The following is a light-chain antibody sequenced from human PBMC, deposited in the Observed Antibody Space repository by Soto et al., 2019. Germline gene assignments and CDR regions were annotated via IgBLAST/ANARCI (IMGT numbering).Light chain of an antibody. CDR2: TTK. Sequence: QSVLTQPHSASGTPGQRVTISCSGSSSNIGTSSVHWFQQLPGTAPKLLISTTKKRPSGVPERFSGSKSGTSASLAISGLQSEDEADYYCAAWDDSLNGHVFGTGTRSPS. CDR1: SSNIGTSS. J-gene: IGLJ1*01. CDR3: AAWDDSLNGHV. V-gene: IGLV1-44*01.